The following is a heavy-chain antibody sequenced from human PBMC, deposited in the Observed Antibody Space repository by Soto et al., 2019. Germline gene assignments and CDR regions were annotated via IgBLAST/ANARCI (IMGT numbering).Heavy chain of an antibody. CDR1: GVSIRSHY. Sequence: SETLSLTCTVSGVSIRSHYWGWIRQPPGRGLEWIGQMYYSGSASYNPSLKSRVTISVDTSKSQFSLTLSSVTTADTAVYYCARVDMVRGVVDHWGQGTLVTVSS. CDR2: MYYSGSA. D-gene: IGHD3-10*01. J-gene: IGHJ4*02. V-gene: IGHV4-59*11. CDR3: ARVDMVRGVVDH.